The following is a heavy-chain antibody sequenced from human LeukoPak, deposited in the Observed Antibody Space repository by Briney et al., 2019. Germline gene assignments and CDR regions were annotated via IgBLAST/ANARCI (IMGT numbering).Heavy chain of an antibody. D-gene: IGHD6-13*01. CDR2: IFYSGSA. Sequence: SETLSLTCTVSGGSISGYYWSWIRQPPGKGLEWIGYIFYSGSANYNPSLKSRVTISLDTPKHQFSLKLTSVTAADTAVYYCAREMIATAAYNWLDPWGQGILVTVSS. V-gene: IGHV4-59*01. J-gene: IGHJ5*02. CDR3: AREMIATAAYNWLDP. CDR1: GGSISGYY.